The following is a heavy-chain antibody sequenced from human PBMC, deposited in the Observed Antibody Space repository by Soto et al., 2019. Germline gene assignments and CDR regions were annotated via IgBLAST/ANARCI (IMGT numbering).Heavy chain of an antibody. D-gene: IGHD3-9*01. CDR1: GFTFNNFA. CDR3: AKVRQRFLDILTGATNFDS. Sequence: EVHLLGSGGDLVKPGGSLRLSCEVSGFTFNNFAMSCVRQSPGMGLEWVSTISSDGDLRHYAESVKGRFTISRDNSKSSLLMQMNSLRAEDTALYFCAKVRQRFLDILTGATNFDSWGQGTLVTVSS. J-gene: IGHJ4*02. V-gene: IGHV3-23*01. CDR2: ISSDGDLR.